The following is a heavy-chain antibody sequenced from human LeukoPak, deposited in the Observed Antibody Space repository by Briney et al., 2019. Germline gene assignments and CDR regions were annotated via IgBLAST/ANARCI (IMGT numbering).Heavy chain of an antibody. Sequence: GGSLRLSCATSGFTFRRYWMTWVRQAPGKGLEWLANIKEDGSEKKYVDSVKGRFTISKDNAKNSVYLQMNSLRADDTAVYYCARDAGTGFDYWGQGALVTVSS. CDR1: GFTFRRYW. V-gene: IGHV3-7*01. CDR2: IKEDGSEK. J-gene: IGHJ4*02. CDR3: ARDAGTGFDY. D-gene: IGHD3/OR15-3a*01.